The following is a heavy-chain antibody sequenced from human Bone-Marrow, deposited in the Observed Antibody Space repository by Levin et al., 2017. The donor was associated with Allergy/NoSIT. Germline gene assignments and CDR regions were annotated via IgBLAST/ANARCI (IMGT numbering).Heavy chain of an antibody. J-gene: IGHJ3*01. V-gene: IGHV5-10-1*01. CDR3: ARTEGEAFDV. CDR1: GYSFTHYW. Sequence: GASVKVSCRVSGYSFTHYWIVWVCQMPGKGLEWMGRIGPGDSYSNYSPSFQGHVTFSVDKSISTAYLQWSSLKARDTAMYYCARTEGEAFDVWGQGTMVTVSS. CDR2: IGPGDSYS.